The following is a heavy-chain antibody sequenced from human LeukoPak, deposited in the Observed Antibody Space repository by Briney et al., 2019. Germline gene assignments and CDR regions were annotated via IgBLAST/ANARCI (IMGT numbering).Heavy chain of an antibody. J-gene: IGHJ4*02. Sequence: SETLSLTCTVSGGSISSYYGSWIRQPPGKGREWIGYISYSASTIYNPSLTSRVTISVDTSKNQFSLKLSSVTAADTAVYYCARVGIYGDLFDYWGQGTLVTVSS. CDR2: ISYSAST. V-gene: IGHV4-59*13. D-gene: IGHD4-17*01. CDR1: GGSISSYY. CDR3: ARVGIYGDLFDY.